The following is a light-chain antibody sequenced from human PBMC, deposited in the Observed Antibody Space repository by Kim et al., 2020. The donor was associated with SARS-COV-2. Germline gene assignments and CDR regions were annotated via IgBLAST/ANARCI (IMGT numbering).Light chain of an antibody. V-gene: IGKV1-33*01. J-gene: IGKJ4*01. CDR3: KQYDTLPLT. CDR2: DAS. CDR1: QDISNY. Sequence: DIQMTQSPSSLSASVGDRVTITCQASQDISNYLNWYQQKPGKAPKFLIYDASNLETGVPSRFSGSGSGTDFTFTISSLQPEDIATYYCKQYDTLPLTVGGGTKVDIK.